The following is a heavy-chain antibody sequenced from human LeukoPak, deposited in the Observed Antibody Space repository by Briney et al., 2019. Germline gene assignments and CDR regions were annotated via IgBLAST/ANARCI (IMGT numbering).Heavy chain of an antibody. CDR1: GYTFTGYY. CDR2: INPNSGGT. V-gene: IGHV1-2*02. CDR3: ARSQSITMVRGANY. J-gene: IGHJ4*02. D-gene: IGHD3-10*01. Sequence: GASVKVSCKASGYTFTGYYMHWVRQPPGQGLEWMGWINPNSGGTNYAQKFQCRVNMTRDTSISTAYMELSRLRSDDTAVYYCARSQSITMVRGANYWGQGTLVTVSS.